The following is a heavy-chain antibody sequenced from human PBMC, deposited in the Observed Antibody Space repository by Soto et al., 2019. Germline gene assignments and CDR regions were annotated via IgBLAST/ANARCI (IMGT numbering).Heavy chain of an antibody. CDR3: ARHLPSCGGDCYSLDY. CDR1: GGSISSYY. V-gene: IGHV4-59*08. D-gene: IGHD2-21*02. CDR2: IYYSAST. J-gene: IGHJ4*02. Sequence: QVQLQESGPGLVKPSETLSLTCTVSGGSISSYYWSWIRQPPGKGLEWIGYIYYSASTKYSPSLKSRVTIAVDRSKNQFSLNLRSVTAADTAVYYCARHLPSCGGDCYSLDYWGQGTLVTVSS.